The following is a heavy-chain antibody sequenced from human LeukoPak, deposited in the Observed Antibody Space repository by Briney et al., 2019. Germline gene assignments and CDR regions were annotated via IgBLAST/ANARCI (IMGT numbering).Heavy chain of an antibody. CDR2: FYPRCSDT. J-gene: IGHJ2*01. D-gene: IGHD3-3*01. CDR1: GSSVPSYW. V-gene: IGHV5-51*01. Sequence: GESLKISSQGSGSSVPSYWIGGVGHMRAKGLEWMGVFYPRCSDTRYSSSLQGRVTITADKSISAAYLPWSSLKASDTAMYYCARLGVKGGYWYFDLGGRGTGVSVSS. CDR3: ARLGVKGGYWYFDL.